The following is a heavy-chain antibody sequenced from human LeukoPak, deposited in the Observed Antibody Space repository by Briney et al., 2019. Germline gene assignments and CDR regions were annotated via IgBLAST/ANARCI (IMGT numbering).Heavy chain of an antibody. D-gene: IGHD3-10*01. Sequence: PSETLSLTCTVSGGSISSSSYYWGWIRQPPGKGLEWIGSIYYSGSTYYNPSLKSRVTISVDTSKNHFSLKLSSVTAADTAVYYCARHQGGSGSYYSLNNWFDPWGQGTLVTVSS. CDR3: ARHQGGSGSYYSLNNWFDP. J-gene: IGHJ5*02. CDR2: IYYSGST. CDR1: GGSISSSSYY. V-gene: IGHV4-39*01.